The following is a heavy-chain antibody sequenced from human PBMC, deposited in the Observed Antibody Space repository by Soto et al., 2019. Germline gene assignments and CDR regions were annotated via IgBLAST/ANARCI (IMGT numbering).Heavy chain of an antibody. D-gene: IGHD1-1*01. CDR2: IYHSGSS. Sequence: QVHLQESGPGVVKPSGTLSLSCVVSGGSVGSNNWWSWVRQAPGKGPEWLGEIYHSGSSRYSPSLKSRLTMSLDNSKTHFSLTLSSVTAADTAVYYCATWKTTTFDIWGPGTLVTVSS. CDR1: GGSVGSNNW. CDR3: ATWKTTTFDI. J-gene: IGHJ3*02. V-gene: IGHV4-4*02.